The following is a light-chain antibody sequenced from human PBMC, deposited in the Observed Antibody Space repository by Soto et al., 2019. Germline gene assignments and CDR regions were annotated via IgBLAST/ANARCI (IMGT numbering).Light chain of an antibody. Sequence: QLVLTQPPSASGTPGQRVTISCSGSSSNIGSNTVSWYQQLPGTAPKLLIYSNNQRPSGVPDRFSGSKSGTSASLAISGLQSEDEANYYCAAWDDGLNGVVFGGGTKLTVL. CDR1: SSNIGSNT. J-gene: IGLJ2*01. CDR3: AAWDDGLNGVV. V-gene: IGLV1-44*01. CDR2: SNN.